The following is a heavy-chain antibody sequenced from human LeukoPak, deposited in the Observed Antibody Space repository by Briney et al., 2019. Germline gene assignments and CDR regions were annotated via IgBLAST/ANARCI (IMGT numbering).Heavy chain of an antibody. CDR1: GGSISSGRNY. J-gene: IGHJ5*02. V-gene: IGHV4-61*02. D-gene: IGHD3-10*01. Sequence: SQTLSLTCTVSGGSISSGRNYWTWIRQPAGKGLEWIGRIYIFSGSTNYNPSLKSRVTISVETSKNQFSLKLKSVTAADTAVYYCARGGYYGSGNDFRFDPWGQGTLVTVSS. CDR3: ARGGYYGSGNDFRFDP. CDR2: IYIFSGST.